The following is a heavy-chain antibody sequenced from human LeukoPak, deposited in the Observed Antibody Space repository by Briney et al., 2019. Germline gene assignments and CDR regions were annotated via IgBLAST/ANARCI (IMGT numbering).Heavy chain of an antibody. V-gene: IGHV3-20*02. CDR1: GFTFDDYG. CDR2: INWNGGST. Sequence: PGGSLRLSFAASGFTFDDYGMSWVRQAPGKGLEWVSGINWNGGSTGYADSVKGRFTISRDNAKNSLYLQMNSLRAEDTALYHCARSGTFRLVVPAADAFDIWGQGTMVTVSS. J-gene: IGHJ3*02. CDR3: ARSGTFRLVVPAADAFDI. D-gene: IGHD2-2*01.